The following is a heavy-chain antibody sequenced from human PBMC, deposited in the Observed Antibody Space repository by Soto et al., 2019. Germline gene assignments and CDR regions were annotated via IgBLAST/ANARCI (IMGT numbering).Heavy chain of an antibody. CDR1: GGSISSYY. J-gene: IGHJ4*02. V-gene: IGHV4-59*08. Sequence: PSETLSLTCTVSGGSISSYYWSWIRQPPGKGLEWIGYIYYSGSTNYNPSLKSRVTISVDTSKNQFSLKLSSVTAADTAVYYCARHPRRSAKYFDYWGQGTLVTVSS. D-gene: IGHD6-25*01. CDR2: IYYSGST. CDR3: ARHPRRSAKYFDY.